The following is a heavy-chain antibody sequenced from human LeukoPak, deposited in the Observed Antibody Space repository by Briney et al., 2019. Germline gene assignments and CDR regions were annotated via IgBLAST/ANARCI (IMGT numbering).Heavy chain of an antibody. J-gene: IGHJ4*02. CDR3: ATSGSYYAADY. D-gene: IGHD1-26*01. Sequence: PSETLSLTCSVSSGSISSYYWSWIRQPAGKGLEWIGRIYTSGSTNYNPSLKSRVTISVDTSKNQFSLKLSSVTAADTAVYYCATSGSYYAADYWGQGTLVTVSS. CDR1: SGSISSYY. V-gene: IGHV4-4*07. CDR2: IYTSGST.